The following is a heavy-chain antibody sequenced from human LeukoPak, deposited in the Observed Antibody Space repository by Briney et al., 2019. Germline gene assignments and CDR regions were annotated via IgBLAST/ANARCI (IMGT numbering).Heavy chain of an antibody. CDR1: GYTFTSYY. Sequence: ASVKVSCKASGYTFTSYYMHWVRQAPGQGLEWMGIINPSGGSTSYAQEFQGGVTMTRDTSTSTVYMELSSLRSGDTAVYYCARGDIVVVPTHYYYYMDVWGKGTTVTVSS. D-gene: IGHD2-2*01. J-gene: IGHJ6*03. CDR2: INPSGGST. V-gene: IGHV1-46*01. CDR3: ARGDIVVVPTHYYYYMDV.